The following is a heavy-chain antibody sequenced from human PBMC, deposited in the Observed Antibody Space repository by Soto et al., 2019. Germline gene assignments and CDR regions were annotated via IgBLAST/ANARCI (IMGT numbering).Heavy chain of an antibody. J-gene: IGHJ4*02. CDR1: GFTFSSYX. CDR3: AKDPPLYSSSISFDY. D-gene: IGHD6-6*01. V-gene: IGHV3-23*01. CDR2: ISGSGGST. Sequence: GGSLRLSCAASGFTFSSYXMSWVRQAPGKGLEWVSAISGSGGSTYYADSVKGRFTISRDNSKNTLYLQMNSLRAEDTAVYYCAKDPPLYSSSISFDYWGQGTLVTVSS.